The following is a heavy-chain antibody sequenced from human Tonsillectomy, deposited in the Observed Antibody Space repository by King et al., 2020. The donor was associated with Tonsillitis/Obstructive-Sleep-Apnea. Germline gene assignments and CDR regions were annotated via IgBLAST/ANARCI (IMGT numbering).Heavy chain of an antibody. CDR3: AKGQPLSSFDY. CDR1: GFTFSRYW. D-gene: IGHD3-10*01. Sequence: EVQLVESGGGLVKLGGSLRLSCAASGFTFSRYWMHWVRQATGKGLVWVSRINSDGSITSYADSVKGRFTISRDNSKNTLYLQMNSLRAEDTAVYYCAKGQPLSSFDYWGQGTLVTVSS. CDR2: INSDGSIT. V-gene: IGHV3-74*01. J-gene: IGHJ4*02.